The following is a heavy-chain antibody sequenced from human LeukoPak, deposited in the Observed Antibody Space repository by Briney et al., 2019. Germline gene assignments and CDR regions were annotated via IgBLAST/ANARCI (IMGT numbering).Heavy chain of an antibody. CDR3: ARGPAPPRYCSGGSCYSANWFDP. J-gene: IGHJ5*02. Sequence: SETLSLTCTVSGGSISSYYWSWIRQPPGKGLEWIGEINHSGSTNYNPSLKSRVTISVDTSKNQFSLKLSSVTAADTAVYYCARGPAPPRYCSGGSCYSANWFDPWGQGTLVTVSS. CDR1: GGSISSYY. CDR2: INHSGST. D-gene: IGHD2-15*01. V-gene: IGHV4-34*01.